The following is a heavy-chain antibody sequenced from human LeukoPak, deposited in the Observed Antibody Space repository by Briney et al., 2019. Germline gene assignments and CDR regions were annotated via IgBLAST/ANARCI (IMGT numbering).Heavy chain of an antibody. CDR1: GGSISSYY. Sequence: PSETPSLTCTVSGGSISSYYWSWIRQPPGKGLEWIGYIYYSGSTNYNPSLKSRVTISVDTSKNQFSLKLSSVTAADTAVYYCAREICSGGSCHSYWGQGTLVTVSS. CDR2: IYYSGST. D-gene: IGHD2-15*01. V-gene: IGHV4-59*01. CDR3: AREICSGGSCHSY. J-gene: IGHJ4*02.